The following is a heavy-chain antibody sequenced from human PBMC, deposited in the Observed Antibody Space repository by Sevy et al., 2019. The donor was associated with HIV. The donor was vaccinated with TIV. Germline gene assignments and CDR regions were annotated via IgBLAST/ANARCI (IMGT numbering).Heavy chain of an antibody. V-gene: IGHV3-23*01. D-gene: IGHD5-18*01. J-gene: IGHJ4*02. Sequence: GESLKISCAASGFTFSSYAMSWVRQAPGKGLEWVSSISNSGSHTYYADSVKGRFTISRDNSKNTLYLQVNSLRPEDTAVYYCAKGESVQLWLLLDYWGQGTLVTVSS. CDR1: GFTFSSYA. CDR2: ISNSGSHT. CDR3: AKGESVQLWLLLDY.